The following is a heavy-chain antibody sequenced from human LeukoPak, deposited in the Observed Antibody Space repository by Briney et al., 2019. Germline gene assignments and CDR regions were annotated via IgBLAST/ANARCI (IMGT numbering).Heavy chain of an antibody. CDR1: GFTFSSYG. D-gene: IGHD1-26*01. Sequence: GGSLRLSCAASGFTFSSYGMHWVRQAPGKGLEWVAVISYDGSNKYYADSVKGRFTISRDNSKSTLYLQMNSLRAEDTAVYYCAKAQKPIGSYGLLDYWGQGTLVTVSS. CDR2: ISYDGSNK. CDR3: AKAQKPIGSYGLLDY. V-gene: IGHV3-30*18. J-gene: IGHJ4*02.